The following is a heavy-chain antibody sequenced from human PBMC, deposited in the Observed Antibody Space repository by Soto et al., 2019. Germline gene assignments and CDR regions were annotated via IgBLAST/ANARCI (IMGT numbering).Heavy chain of an antibody. CDR1: GGSFSGDY. J-gene: IGHJ6*03. CDR3: ARDGMVYGNYMDG. CDR2: INHSGST. Sequence: SETLSLTCAVYGGSFSGDYWSWIRQPPGKGLEWIGEINHSGSTNYNPSLKSRATISVDTSKNQFSLKLSSVTAADTAVYYCARDGMVYGNYMDGWGKGTTVTVSS. V-gene: IGHV4-34*01. D-gene: IGHD2-8*01.